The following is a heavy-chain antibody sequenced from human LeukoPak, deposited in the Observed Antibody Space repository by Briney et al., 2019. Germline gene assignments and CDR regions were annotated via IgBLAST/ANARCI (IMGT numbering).Heavy chain of an antibody. CDR1: GFTFSSYE. D-gene: IGHD1-1*01. V-gene: IGHV3-48*03. J-gene: IGHJ6*02. Sequence: GGSLGLSCAASGFTFSSYEMNWVRQAPGKGLEWVSYISSSGSTIYYADSVKGRFTISRDNAKNSLYLQMNSLRAEDTAVYYCARDLTTLRSGMDVWGQGTTVTVSS. CDR2: ISSSGSTI. CDR3: ARDLTTLRSGMDV.